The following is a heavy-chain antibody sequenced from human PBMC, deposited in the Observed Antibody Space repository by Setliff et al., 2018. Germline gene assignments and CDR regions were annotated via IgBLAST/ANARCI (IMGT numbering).Heavy chain of an antibody. D-gene: IGHD1-7*01. CDR1: GFTFSGYV. CDR2: ISSNSNYI. V-gene: IGHV3-21*01. CDR3: ARGSLSGTTYPSDY. Sequence: GGSLRLSFAASGFTFSGYVMHWVRQAPGKGLDWVSSISSNSNYIYTADSLKGRLTVSRDNAKNSLYLQLDSLTADDTAVYYCARGSLSGTTYPSDYWGQGTLVTVSS. J-gene: IGHJ4*02.